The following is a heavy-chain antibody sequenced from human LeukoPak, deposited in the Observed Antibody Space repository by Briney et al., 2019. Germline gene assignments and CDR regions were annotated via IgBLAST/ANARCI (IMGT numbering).Heavy chain of an antibody. Sequence: SETLSLTCAVYGGSFSGYYWSWIRQPPGKGLEWIGEINHSGSTNYNPSVKSRVTISVDTSKNQFSLKLSSVTAADTAVYYCARGGGSSSSALDYWGQGTLVTVSS. CDR1: GGSFSGYY. J-gene: IGHJ4*02. CDR2: INHSGST. CDR3: ARGGGSSSSALDY. D-gene: IGHD6-6*01. V-gene: IGHV4-34*01.